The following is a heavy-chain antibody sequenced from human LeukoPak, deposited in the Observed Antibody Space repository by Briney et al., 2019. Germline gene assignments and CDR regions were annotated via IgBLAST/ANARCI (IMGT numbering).Heavy chain of an antibody. CDR1: GYTFTGYY. CDR3: ARDPGPYSSSWFDY. D-gene: IGHD6-13*01. V-gene: IGHV1-2*02. CDR2: INHNSGGT. Sequence: SVTVSCKASGYTFTGYYMHWVRQAPGQGLEWMGWINHNSGGTNYAQKFQGRVTMTRDTSISTAYMELSRLRSDDTAVYDCARDPGPYSSSWFDYWGQGTLVTVSS. J-gene: IGHJ4*02.